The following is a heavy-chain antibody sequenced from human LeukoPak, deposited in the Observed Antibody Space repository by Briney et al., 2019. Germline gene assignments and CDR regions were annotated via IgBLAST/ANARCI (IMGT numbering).Heavy chain of an antibody. D-gene: IGHD3-22*01. CDR2: MNPNSGNT. V-gene: IGHV1-8*03. Sequence: ASVKVSCKASGYTFTSYDINWVRQATGQGLEWMGWMNPNSGNTGYAQKFQGRVTITRNTSISTAYMELSSLRSEDTAVYYCARGRFRLSYYYDSSGRSDAFDIWGQGTMVTVSS. J-gene: IGHJ3*02. CDR1: GYTFTSYD. CDR3: ARGRFRLSYYYDSSGRSDAFDI.